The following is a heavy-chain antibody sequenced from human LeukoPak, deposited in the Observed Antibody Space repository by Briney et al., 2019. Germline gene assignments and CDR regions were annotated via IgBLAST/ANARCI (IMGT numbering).Heavy chain of an antibody. CDR3: AKGPKQLVFVRGYYFDD. V-gene: IGHV3-53*05. CDR1: GFTVSSNS. Sequence: GGSLRLSCTVSGFTVSSNSWSWVRQAPGKGLEWVSFIYSGGNTHYSDSVKGRFTLSRDNSKNTLYLQMNSLRIEDTAVFYCAKGPKQLVFVRGYYFDDWGQGTLVTVSS. J-gene: IGHJ4*02. CDR2: IYSGGNT. D-gene: IGHD6-13*01.